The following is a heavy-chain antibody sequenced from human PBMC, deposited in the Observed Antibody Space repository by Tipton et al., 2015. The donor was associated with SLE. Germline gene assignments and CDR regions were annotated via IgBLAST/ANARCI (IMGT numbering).Heavy chain of an antibody. CDR2: IFHTGRT. CDR3: ARGRDWFDP. CDR1: GGSISSSSYH. V-gene: IGHV4-39*07. J-gene: IGHJ5*02. Sequence: TLSLTCTVSGGSISSSSYHWGWIRPPPGKGLEWIGSIFHTGRTYNNLSLKSRLSITIDMSKNQFSLKLSSVTAADTAVYYCARGRDWFDPWGQGTLVTVSS.